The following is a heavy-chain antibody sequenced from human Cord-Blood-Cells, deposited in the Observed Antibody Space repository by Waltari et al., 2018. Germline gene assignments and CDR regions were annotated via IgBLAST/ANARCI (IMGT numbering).Heavy chain of an antibody. J-gene: IGHJ3*02. D-gene: IGHD1-26*01. CDR2: ISGSGGST. Sequence: EVQLLESGGGLVQPGGSLRLSCAASGFTFSSYAMSWVRQASGKGLEWVSAISGSGGSTYYAYSVEGLFTISRDNAKNTLYRQMNSLRAEEQAVYYWAKGYSVGATDAFDIWGQGTMVTVSS. CDR1: GFTFSSYA. CDR3: AKGYSVGATDAFDI. V-gene: IGHV3-23*01.